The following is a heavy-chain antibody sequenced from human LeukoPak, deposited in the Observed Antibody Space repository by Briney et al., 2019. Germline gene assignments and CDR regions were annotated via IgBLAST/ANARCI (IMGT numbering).Heavy chain of an antibody. V-gene: IGHV4-59*01. CDR2: IYYSGST. CDR1: GGSFSGYY. J-gene: IGHJ3*02. Sequence: PSETLSLTCAVYGGSFSGYYWSWIRQPPGKGLEWIGYIYYSGSTNYNPSLKSRVTISVDTSKNKLSLKLSSVTAADTAVYYCARVRDGYIHDAFDIWGQGTMVTVSS. D-gene: IGHD5-24*01. CDR3: ARVRDGYIHDAFDI.